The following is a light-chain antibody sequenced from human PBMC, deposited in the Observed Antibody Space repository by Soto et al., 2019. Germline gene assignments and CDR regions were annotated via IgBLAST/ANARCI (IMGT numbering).Light chain of an antibody. J-gene: IGKJ5*01. CDR3: QQYGSSIT. CDR2: GAS. V-gene: IGKV3-20*01. CDR1: QSVDSSY. Sequence: EIVLTQSPGTLSLSPGERATLSCRASQSVDSSYLAWYQQKPGRAPRLLIYGASGRATGIPDRFSGSGSGTDFTLTISRLEPEDFAVYYCQQYGSSITFGQGTRLEIK.